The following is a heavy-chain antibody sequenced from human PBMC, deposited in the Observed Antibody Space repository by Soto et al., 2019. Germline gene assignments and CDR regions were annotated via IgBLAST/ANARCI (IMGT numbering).Heavy chain of an antibody. J-gene: IGHJ3*02. Sequence: ASVKVSCKASGYTFTSYYMHWVRQAPGQGLEWMGIINPSGGSTSYAQKFQGRVTMARDTSTSTVYMELSSLRSEDTAVYYCARAYLRITMIVVVTDAFDIWGQGTMVTVSS. CDR2: INPSGGST. CDR1: GYTFTSYY. V-gene: IGHV1-46*01. D-gene: IGHD3-22*01. CDR3: ARAYLRITMIVVVTDAFDI.